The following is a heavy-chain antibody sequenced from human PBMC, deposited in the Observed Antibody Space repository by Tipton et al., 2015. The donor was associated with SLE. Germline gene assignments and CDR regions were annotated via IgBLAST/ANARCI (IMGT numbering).Heavy chain of an antibody. CDR3: ARLMVAAGTWYFDH. CDR2: INHSGST. Sequence: LRLSCAVYGGSFSGYFWSWIRQPPGKGLEWIGEINHSGSTNYNPSLKSRVTISVDTSKKQFSLKLSSVSAADTAVYYCARLMVAAGTWYFDHWGQGALVTVSS. J-gene: IGHJ4*02. V-gene: IGHV4-34*01. D-gene: IGHD6-13*01. CDR1: GGSFSGYF.